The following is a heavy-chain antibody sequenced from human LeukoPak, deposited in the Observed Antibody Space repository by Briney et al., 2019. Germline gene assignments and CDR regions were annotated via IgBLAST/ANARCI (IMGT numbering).Heavy chain of an antibody. J-gene: IGHJ5*02. V-gene: IGHV4-31*03. CDR3: ASGNSGYDTNNWFDP. Sequence: PSQTLSLTCTVSGGSISSGGYYWSWIRQHPGKGLEWIGYIYYSGSTYYNPSLKSRVTISVDTSKNQFSLKLSSVTAADTAVYYCASGNSGYDTNNWFDPRGRGTLVTVSS. CDR2: IYYSGST. CDR1: GGSISSGGYY. D-gene: IGHD5-12*01.